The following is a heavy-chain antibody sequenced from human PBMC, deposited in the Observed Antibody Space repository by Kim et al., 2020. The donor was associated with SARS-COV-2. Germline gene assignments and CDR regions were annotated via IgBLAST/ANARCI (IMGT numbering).Heavy chain of an antibody. J-gene: IGHJ4*02. V-gene: IGHV3-43*01. Sequence: ADSVKGRFTISRDNSKNSLYLQMNSLRTEDTALYYCAKDRLGNSGWYEADWGQGTLVTVSS. CDR3: AKDRLGNSGWYEAD. D-gene: IGHD6-19*01.